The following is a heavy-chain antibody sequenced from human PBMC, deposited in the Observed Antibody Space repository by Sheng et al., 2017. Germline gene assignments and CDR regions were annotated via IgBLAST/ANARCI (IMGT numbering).Heavy chain of an antibody. CDR2: IIPIFGTA. V-gene: IGHV1-69*13. J-gene: IGHJ6*02. CDR3: ARGRGGDGYNYYYYYYGMDV. CDR1: GGTFSSYA. D-gene: IGHD5-12*01. Sequence: QVQLVQSGAEVKKPGSSVKVSCKASGGTFSSYAISWVRQAPGQGLEWMGGIIPIFGTANYAQKFQGRVTITADESTSTAYMELSSLRSEDTAVYYCARGRGGDGYNYYYYYYGMDVWGQGTTVTVSS.